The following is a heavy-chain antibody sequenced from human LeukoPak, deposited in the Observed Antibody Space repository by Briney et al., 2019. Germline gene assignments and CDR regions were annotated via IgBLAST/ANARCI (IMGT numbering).Heavy chain of an antibody. CDR1: GYTFTSYD. Sequence: ASVKVSCKASGYTFTSYDINWVRQATGQGLEWMGWMNPNSGNTGYAQKFQGRVTITRNTSISTAYMELSSLRSEDTAVYYCARGKSEGTYYDFWSGYLGPYYYYYMDVWGKGTTVTVSS. D-gene: IGHD3-3*01. CDR2: MNPNSGNT. CDR3: ARGKSEGTYYDFWSGYLGPYYYYYMDV. J-gene: IGHJ6*03. V-gene: IGHV1-8*03.